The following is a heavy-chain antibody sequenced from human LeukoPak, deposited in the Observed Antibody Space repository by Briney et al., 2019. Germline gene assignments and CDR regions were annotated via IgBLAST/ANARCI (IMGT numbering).Heavy chain of an antibody. CDR1: GASITTRSFY. D-gene: IGHD3-16*01. J-gene: IGHJ4*02. V-gene: IGHV4-61*02. Sequence: SQTLSLTCAVSGASITTRSFYWSWLRQPAGKGLEWIGRIYTSGRIDYNPSLKSRVTISLDTSKNQFSLSLTSVTAADTAVYYCATDPGSPGGSPLDKWGQGTLVTASS. CDR2: IYTSGRI. CDR3: ATDPGSPGGSPLDK.